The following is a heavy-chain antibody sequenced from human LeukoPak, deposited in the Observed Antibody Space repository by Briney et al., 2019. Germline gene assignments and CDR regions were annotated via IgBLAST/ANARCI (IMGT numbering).Heavy chain of an antibody. J-gene: IGHJ4*02. D-gene: IGHD3-10*01. CDR3: ARDSGMVRGTVDY. V-gene: IGHV1-46*01. Sequence: ASVKASCKSSGYTFTSYYMYWVRQAPGQRLEGMGIINPSGGSTSYAQKFQGRVTMTRDTSTSTVYMELSSLRSEDTAVYYCARDSGMVRGTVDYWGQGTLVTVSS. CDR1: GYTFTSYY. CDR2: INPSGGST.